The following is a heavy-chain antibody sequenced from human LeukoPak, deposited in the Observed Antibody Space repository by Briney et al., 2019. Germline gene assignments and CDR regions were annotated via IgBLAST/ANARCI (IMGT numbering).Heavy chain of an antibody. CDR3: ARGRAFRGTMTLFDN. Sequence: GMSLRLSCAASGFTFSNYGMHWVRQAPGKGPEWVTLISYDGSNKFYADSVKGRFTISRDNSKIILYLQMDSLRPEDTAVFYCARGRAFRGTMTLFDNWGRGTLVTVSS. J-gene: IGHJ4*02. CDR1: GFTFSNYG. CDR2: ISYDGSNK. D-gene: IGHD1-1*01. V-gene: IGHV3-30*03.